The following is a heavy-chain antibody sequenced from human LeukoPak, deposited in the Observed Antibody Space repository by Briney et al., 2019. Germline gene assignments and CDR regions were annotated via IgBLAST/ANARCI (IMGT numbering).Heavy chain of an antibody. Sequence: SGTLSLTCTVSGVSLSTISWWTWVRQPPGKGLEWIGEIYHSGTTNDNPSLKSRVTMSVDESKNHFSLRLTSVTAADTAIYYCARGVGDYLKYGGYFFDSWGQGTLVIVSS. V-gene: IGHV4-4*02. CDR1: GVSLSTISW. D-gene: IGHD4-17*01. CDR2: IYHSGTT. J-gene: IGHJ4*02. CDR3: ARGVGDYLKYGGYFFDS.